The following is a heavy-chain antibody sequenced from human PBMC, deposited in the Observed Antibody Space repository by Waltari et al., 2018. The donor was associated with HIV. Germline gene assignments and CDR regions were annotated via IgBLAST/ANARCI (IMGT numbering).Heavy chain of an antibody. CDR2: IYYSGST. CDR1: GASISSYY. D-gene: IGHD3-22*01. Sequence: QVQLQESGPGLVKPSETLSLTCTVSGASISSYYWSWIRQPPGRGLEWIGYIYYSGSTNYNPSLKSRVTISVDTSKNQFSLKLSSVTAADTAVYYCARTPIYYDQWGLRFDIWGQGTMVTVSS. V-gene: IGHV4-59*01. CDR3: ARTPIYYDQWGLRFDI. J-gene: IGHJ3*02.